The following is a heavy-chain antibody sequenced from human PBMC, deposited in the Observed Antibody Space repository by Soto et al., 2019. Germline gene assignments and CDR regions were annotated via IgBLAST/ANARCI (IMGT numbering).Heavy chain of an antibody. CDR2: ISSSSSYI. CDR3: ASVYYDFWSGYHRDPLYGMDV. D-gene: IGHD3-3*01. Sequence: GGALRLSCAASGFTFSSYSMNWVRQAPGKGLEWVSSISSSSSYIYYADSVKGRFTISRDNAKNSLYLQMNSLRAEDTAVYYCASVYYDFWSGYHRDPLYGMDVWGQGTTVPVSS. V-gene: IGHV3-21*01. CDR1: GFTFSSYS. J-gene: IGHJ6*02.